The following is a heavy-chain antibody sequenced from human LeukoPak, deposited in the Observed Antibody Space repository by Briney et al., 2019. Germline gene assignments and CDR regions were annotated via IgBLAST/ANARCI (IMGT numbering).Heavy chain of an antibody. CDR3: ARWESLRGSRIFDI. D-gene: IGHD4-23*01. J-gene: IGHJ3*02. CDR2: IYYSGST. Sequence: SETLSLTCTVSGGSISSSSDYWGWIRQPPGKGLEWIGNIYYSGSTYYNPSLKSRVTMSVDTSRNQFSLKLSSMTAADTAVYYCARWESLRGSRIFDIWGQGTMVTVSS. CDR1: GGSISSSSDY. V-gene: IGHV4-39*01.